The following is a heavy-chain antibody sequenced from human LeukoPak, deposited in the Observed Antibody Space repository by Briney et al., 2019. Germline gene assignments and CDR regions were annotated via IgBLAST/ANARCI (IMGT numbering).Heavy chain of an antibody. CDR2: INHSGIT. D-gene: IGHD2-15*01. Sequence: SETLSLTWAVYGRSFSGYYWTWIRQTAGKGLEWIGEINHSGITDYNPSLRSRVTISVDTSKNQFSLKLSSVTAADTAIYYCARAVIVVAAATQRNWFDPWGQGTLVTVSS. J-gene: IGHJ5*02. CDR1: GRSFSGYY. V-gene: IGHV4-34*01. CDR3: ARAVIVVAAATQRNWFDP.